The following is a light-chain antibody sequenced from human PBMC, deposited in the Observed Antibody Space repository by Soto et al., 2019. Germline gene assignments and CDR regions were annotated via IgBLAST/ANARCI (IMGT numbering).Light chain of an antibody. CDR3: QQYNRYPFT. CDR2: KAS. V-gene: IGKV1-5*03. Sequence: DIQMTQSPSTLSASVGDRVTITCRARQSISSWLAWYQQKPGKAPKLLIYKASSLESGVPSRFSGSGSGTEFTLTISSLQPDDFATYYCQQYNRYPFTFGPGTKVDIK. J-gene: IGKJ3*01. CDR1: QSISSW.